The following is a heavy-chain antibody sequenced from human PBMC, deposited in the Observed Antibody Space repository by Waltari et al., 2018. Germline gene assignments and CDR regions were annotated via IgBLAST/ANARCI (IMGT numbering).Heavy chain of an antibody. Sequence: EVQLVESGGGLVQPGGSLRLSCAASGFTFSSYEMNWVRQAPGKWLEWVASISSSSSYIYYADSVKGRFTISRDNAKNSLYLQMNSLRAEDTAVYYCARDVNDFWSGYYHYYYYGMDVWGQGTTVTVSS. CDR3: ARDVNDFWSGYYHYYYYGMDV. J-gene: IGHJ6*02. CDR1: GFTFSSYE. D-gene: IGHD3-3*01. CDR2: ISSSSSYI. V-gene: IGHV3-48*03.